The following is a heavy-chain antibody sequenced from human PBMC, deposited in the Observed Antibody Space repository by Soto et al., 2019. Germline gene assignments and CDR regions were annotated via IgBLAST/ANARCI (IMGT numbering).Heavy chain of an antibody. V-gene: IGHV4-34*01. Sequence: YWNWIRQTPGKGLEWIGEIDRSGRTKYNPSLKSRVAISVDTSKNQFSLKVTSMTAADTAVYYCALWGSYRSSDNWGQGTLVTVSS. D-gene: IGHD3-16*02. CDR3: ALWGSYRSSDN. J-gene: IGHJ4*02. CDR2: IDRSGRT. CDR1: Y.